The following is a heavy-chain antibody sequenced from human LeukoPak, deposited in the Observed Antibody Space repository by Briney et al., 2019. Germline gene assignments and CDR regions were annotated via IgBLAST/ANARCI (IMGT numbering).Heavy chain of an antibody. J-gene: IGHJ4*02. CDR2: IYSSGTT. CDR1: GGSISGYY. CDR3: ARGAGSFDY. V-gene: IGHV4-59*01. Sequence: KTSETLSLTCTVSGGSISGYYWSWIRQPPGKGLEWIGYIYSSGTTNYNPSLKSQITISLDTSKNQFSLKLSSVTAADTAVYYCARGAGSFDYWGQGTLVTVSS.